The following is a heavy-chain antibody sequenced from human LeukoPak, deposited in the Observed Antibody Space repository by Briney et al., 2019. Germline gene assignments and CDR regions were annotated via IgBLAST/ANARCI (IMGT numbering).Heavy chain of an antibody. D-gene: IGHD6-6*01. Sequence: GGSLRLSCAASGFTVSSNYMSWVRQAPGKGLEWVANIKQDGSEKYYVDSVKGRFTISRDNAKNSLYLQMNSLRAEDTAVYYCARDRIAARPYYFDYWGQGTLVTVSS. CDR3: ARDRIAARPYYFDY. CDR1: GFTVSSNY. J-gene: IGHJ4*02. V-gene: IGHV3-7*01. CDR2: IKQDGSEK.